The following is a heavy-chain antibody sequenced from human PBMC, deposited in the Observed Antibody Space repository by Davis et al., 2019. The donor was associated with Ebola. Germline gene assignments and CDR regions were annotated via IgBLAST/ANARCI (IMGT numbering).Heavy chain of an antibody. Sequence: SETLSLTCAVYGGSFSGYYWSWIRQPPGKGLEWIGYIYYSGSTYYNPSLKSRVTISVDTSKNQFSLKLSSVTAADTAVYYCARALLWFGEFLYYYYGMDVWGQGTTVTVSS. V-gene: IGHV4-30-4*01. J-gene: IGHJ6*02. CDR2: IYYSGST. D-gene: IGHD3-10*01. CDR3: ARALLWFGEFLYYYYGMDV. CDR1: GGSFSGYY.